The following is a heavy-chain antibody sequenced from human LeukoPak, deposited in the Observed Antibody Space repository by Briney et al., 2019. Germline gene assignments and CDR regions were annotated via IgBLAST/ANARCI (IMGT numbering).Heavy chain of an antibody. Sequence: GGSLRLSCAASGFTFSSYSMNWVRQAPGKGLEWVSYISSSSSTIYYADSVKGRFTISRDNSKNMLYLQMNSLRAEDTAVYYCAKVNAYGFGQANFDYWGQGTLVTVSS. V-gene: IGHV3-48*01. CDR1: GFTFSSYS. J-gene: IGHJ4*02. D-gene: IGHD3-10*01. CDR2: ISSSSSTI. CDR3: AKVNAYGFGQANFDY.